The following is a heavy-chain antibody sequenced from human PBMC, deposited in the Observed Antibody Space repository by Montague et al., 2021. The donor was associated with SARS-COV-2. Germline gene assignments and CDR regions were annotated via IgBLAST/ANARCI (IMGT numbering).Heavy chain of an antibody. J-gene: IGHJ4*02. Sequence: SETLSLTCAVYDGSFSDYSWTWIRQPPGKGLEWIGEINHRGSTNYNPSLKSRVTISVDTSKNQFSLKMTSVTAADTAVYCARGRQHINTVVVVVTGGEYYFDFWGQGTLVAVSS. CDR1: DGSFSDYS. CDR3: ARGRQHINTVVVVVTGGEYYFDF. D-gene: IGHD3-22*01. V-gene: IGHV4-34*01. CDR2: INHRGST.